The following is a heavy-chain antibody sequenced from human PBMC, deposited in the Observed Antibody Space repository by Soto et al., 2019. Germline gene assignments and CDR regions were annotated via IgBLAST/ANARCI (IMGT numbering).Heavy chain of an antibody. CDR3: AKSLSAIPGDS. J-gene: IGHJ4*02. Sequence: VGSLRLSCAASGFTFSSYWMSWVRQGPGKGPEWVANIKQDGSEIYYVDSVKGRFTISRDNAKSSLYLQMTSLRAEDTAVYHCAKSLSAIPGDSWGQGTLVTVS. CDR2: IKQDGSEI. V-gene: IGHV3-7*05. CDR1: GFTFSSYW. D-gene: IGHD2-2*01.